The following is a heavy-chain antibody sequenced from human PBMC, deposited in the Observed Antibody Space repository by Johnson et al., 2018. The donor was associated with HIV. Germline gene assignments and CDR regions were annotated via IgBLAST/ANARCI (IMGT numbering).Heavy chain of an antibody. CDR3: ARALKRIAAADDAFDI. V-gene: IGHV3-30*03. J-gene: IGHJ3*02. CDR1: GLTFSNYG. D-gene: IGHD6-13*01. CDR2: ISHDGWNK. Sequence: QVQLVESGGGLVQPGRSLRLSCEASGLTFSNYGMHWVRQAPGKGLEWVAGISHDGWNKHYADSVKGRFTISRDNSKNTLYLQMNSLRAEDTAVYYCARALKRIAAADDAFDIWGQGTMVTVSS.